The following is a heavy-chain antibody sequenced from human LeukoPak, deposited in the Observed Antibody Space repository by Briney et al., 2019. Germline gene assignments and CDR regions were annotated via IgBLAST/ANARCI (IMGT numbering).Heavy chain of an antibody. D-gene: IGHD6-13*01. CDR2: VSPYNGKT. CDR1: GYSFTSYG. J-gene: IGHJ4*02. Sequence: ASVKVSCKASGYSFTSYGISWVRQALGQGLEWMGWVSPYNGKTDYAQNLQGRVTMTTDTYTTTAYMELRTLSSDDTAVYYCARANMGRQLGSCDYWGQGTLVTVSS. V-gene: IGHV1-18*01. CDR3: ARANMGRQLGSCDY.